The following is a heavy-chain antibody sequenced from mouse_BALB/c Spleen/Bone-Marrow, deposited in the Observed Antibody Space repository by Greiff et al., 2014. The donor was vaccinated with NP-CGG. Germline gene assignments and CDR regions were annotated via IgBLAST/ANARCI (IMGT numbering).Heavy chain of an antibody. CDR2: IDPANGNT. CDR1: GFNIKDTY. V-gene: IGHV14-3*02. J-gene: IGHJ4*01. CDR3: ARAYYYGSSYYVMDY. Sequence: EVKVVESGTELVKPGASVELSCTASGFNIKDTYMHWVKQRPEQGLEWIGRIDPANGNTRYDPKFQGKATITADTSSNTAYLQLTSLTSEDTAVYYCARAYYYGSSYYVMDYWGQGTSVTVSS. D-gene: IGHD1-1*01.